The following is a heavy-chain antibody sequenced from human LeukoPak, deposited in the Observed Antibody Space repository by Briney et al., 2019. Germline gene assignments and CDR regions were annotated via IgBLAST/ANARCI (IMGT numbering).Heavy chain of an antibody. V-gene: IGHV3-23*01. CDR1: GFTFDTYG. CDR2: IRGSDGRT. J-gene: IGHJ4*02. Sequence: GASLRLSCAASGFTFDTYGMIWVRQAPGKGLEWVSGIRGSDGRTYYADSVKGRFTISKDNSKNTLYLQMNSLRAEDTAVYYCAKGGWLDCWGRGTLVTVSS. CDR3: AKGGWLDC.